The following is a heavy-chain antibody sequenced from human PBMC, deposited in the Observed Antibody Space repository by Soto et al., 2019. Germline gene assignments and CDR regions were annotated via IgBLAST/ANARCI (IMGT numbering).Heavy chain of an antibody. Sequence: ASVKVSCKASGYTFTSYAMHWVRQAPGQRLEWMGWINAGNGNTNYAQKLQGRVTMTTDTSTSTAYMELRSLRSDDTAVYYCARDVGYCSGGSCMLGYYYYGMDVWGQGTTVTVSS. J-gene: IGHJ6*02. D-gene: IGHD2-15*01. V-gene: IGHV1-3*01. CDR3: ARDVGYCSGGSCMLGYYYYGMDV. CDR2: INAGNGNT. CDR1: GYTFTSYA.